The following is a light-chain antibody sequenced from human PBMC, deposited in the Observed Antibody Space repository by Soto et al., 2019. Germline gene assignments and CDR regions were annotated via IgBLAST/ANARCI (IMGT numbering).Light chain of an antibody. CDR3: QSYDSSLTTFV. CDR1: SSSIGAEYD. Sequence: QSVLTQPPSVSGAPGQMVAISCTGSSSSIGAEYDVHWYQQLPGTAPKRLIYGDNNRPSGVPDRFSGSKSGTSASLAIAGLQPEDEADYYCQSYDSSLTTFVFGTGTKVTVL. J-gene: IGLJ1*01. V-gene: IGLV1-40*01. CDR2: GDN.